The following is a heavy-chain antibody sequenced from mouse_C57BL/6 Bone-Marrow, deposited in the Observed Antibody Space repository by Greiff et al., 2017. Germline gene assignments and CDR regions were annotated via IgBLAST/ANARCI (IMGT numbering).Heavy chain of an antibody. Sequence: EVQLVESEGGLVQPGSSMKLSCTASGFTFSDYYMAWVRQVPEKGLEWVANINYDGSSTYYLDSLKSRFIISRDNAKNILYLQMSSLKSEDTATXYCARGGTTVVDYFDYWGQGTTLTVSS. J-gene: IGHJ2*01. D-gene: IGHD1-1*01. V-gene: IGHV5-16*01. CDR2: INYDGSST. CDR3: ARGGTTVVDYFDY. CDR1: GFTFSDYY.